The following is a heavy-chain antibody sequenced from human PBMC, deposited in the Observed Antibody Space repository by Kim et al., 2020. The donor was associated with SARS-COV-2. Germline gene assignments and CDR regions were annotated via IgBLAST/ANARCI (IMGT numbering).Heavy chain of an antibody. CDR3: LGGYYFDY. J-gene: IGHJ4*02. V-gene: IGHV1-3*01. CDR2: GNGDT. D-gene: IGHD2-15*01. Sequence: GNGDTINTQKFQGRVTLTTDTAASTGYMELSSLTSEDTAVYYCLGGYYFDYWGQGTLVTVSS.